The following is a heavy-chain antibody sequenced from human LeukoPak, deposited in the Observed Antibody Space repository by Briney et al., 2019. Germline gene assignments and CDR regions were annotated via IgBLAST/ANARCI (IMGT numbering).Heavy chain of an antibody. CDR2: IYYSGST. CDR1: GGSISSGGYY. Sequence: SGTLSLTCAASGGSISSGGYYWSWIRQHPGKGLEWIGYIYYSGSTYYNPSLKSRVTISVDTSKNQFSLKLSSVTAADTAVYYCARDRCSSTSCHSYYYYGMDVWGQGTTVTVSS. D-gene: IGHD2-2*01. CDR3: ARDRCSSTSCHSYYYYGMDV. J-gene: IGHJ6*02. V-gene: IGHV4-31*11.